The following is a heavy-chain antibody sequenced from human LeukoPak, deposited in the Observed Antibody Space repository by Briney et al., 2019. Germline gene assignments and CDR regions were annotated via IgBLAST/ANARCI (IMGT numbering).Heavy chain of an antibody. V-gene: IGHV4-34*01. Sequence: SETLSLTCAVYGGSFSGYYWSWIRQPPGKGLEWIGEINHSGSTNYNPSLKSRVTISIDTSKNQLSLKLSSVTAADTAVYYCARGGGNYRAFDYWGQGTLVTVSS. CDR1: GGSFSGYY. J-gene: IGHJ4*02. CDR2: INHSGST. CDR3: ARGGGNYRAFDY. D-gene: IGHD1-26*01.